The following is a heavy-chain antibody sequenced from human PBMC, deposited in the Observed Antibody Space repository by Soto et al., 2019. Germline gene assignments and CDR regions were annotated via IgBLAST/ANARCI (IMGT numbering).Heavy chain of an antibody. J-gene: IGHJ4*02. V-gene: IGHV1-46*01. D-gene: IGHD1-26*01. CDR1: GDTFTSYY. CDR2: INPSGGTT. Sequence: ASVKVSCKASGDTFTSYYMHWVRQAPGQGLEWMGIINPSGGTTYYNPSLKSRVTMSVDTSKNRFSLKLTSVTAVDTAVYYCARREIQGPIDYWGQGTLVTVSS. CDR3: ARREIQGPIDY.